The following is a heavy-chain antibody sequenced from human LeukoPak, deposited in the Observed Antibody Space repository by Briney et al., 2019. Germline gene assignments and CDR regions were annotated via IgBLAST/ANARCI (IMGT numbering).Heavy chain of an antibody. Sequence: ASVKVSCKASGYTFTGYYMHWVRQAPGQGLEWMGWINPNSGGTNYAQKFQGRVTMTRDTSISTAYMELSRLRYDDTAVYYCARDGDYYDSSGYLPGDYWGQGTLVTVSS. V-gene: IGHV1-2*02. J-gene: IGHJ4*02. CDR1: GYTFTGYY. CDR3: ARDGDYYDSSGYLPGDY. D-gene: IGHD3-22*01. CDR2: INPNSGGT.